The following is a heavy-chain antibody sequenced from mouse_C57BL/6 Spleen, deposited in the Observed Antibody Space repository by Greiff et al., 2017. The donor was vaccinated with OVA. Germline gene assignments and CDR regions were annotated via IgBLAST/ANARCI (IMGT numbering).Heavy chain of an antibody. J-gene: IGHJ2*01. CDR2: INPSSGYT. V-gene: IGHV1-7*01. Sequence: QVQLQQSGADLAKPGASVKLSCKASGYTFTSYWMHWVKQRPGQGLEWIGYINPSSGYTKYNQKFKGKATLTADKSSSTAYMQLSSLTYEDSAVYYCARPAAQATGYLDYWGQGTTLTVSS. D-gene: IGHD3-2*02. CDR1: GYTFTSYW. CDR3: ARPAAQATGYLDY.